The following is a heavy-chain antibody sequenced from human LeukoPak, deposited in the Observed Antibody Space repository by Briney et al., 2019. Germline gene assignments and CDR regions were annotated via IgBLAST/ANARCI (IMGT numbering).Heavy chain of an antibody. J-gene: IGHJ5*02. CDR1: GYTFTSYD. CDR2: ISAYNGNT. CDR3: AREVYSSSWRRNNWFDP. Sequence: ASVKVSCKASGYTFTSYDISWVRQAPGQGLEWMGWISAYNGNTNYAQKLQGRVTMTTDTSTSTAYMELRSLRSDDTAVYYCAREVYSSSWRRNNWFDPWGQGTLVTVSS. D-gene: IGHD6-13*01. V-gene: IGHV1-18*01.